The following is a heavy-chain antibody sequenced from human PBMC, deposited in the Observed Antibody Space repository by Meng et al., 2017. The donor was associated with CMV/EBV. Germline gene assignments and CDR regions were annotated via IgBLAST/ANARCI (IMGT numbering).Heavy chain of an antibody. Sequence: RGYYGRWIRQPPGKGLEWIGEINHSGRTNYNPSLKRRVTISVDTSKNQFSLKLSSVTAADTAVYYCARGWGADIVVVPAAQKIFDYWGQGTLVTVSS. CDR1: RGYY. V-gene: IGHV4-34*01. D-gene: IGHD2-2*01. J-gene: IGHJ4*02. CDR2: INHSGRT. CDR3: ARGWGADIVVVPAAQKIFDY.